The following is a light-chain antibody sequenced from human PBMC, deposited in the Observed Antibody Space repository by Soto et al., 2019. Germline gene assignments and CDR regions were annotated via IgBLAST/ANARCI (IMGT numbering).Light chain of an antibody. Sequence: EIVMTQSPATLSVSPGERATFSCRASQIISSNLAWYQQKPGQPPRLLIYGASTRATGIPARFSGSGSGKEFTLSISRLQSEDFAVYYCQQYTIWPYTFGQGTKLEIK. J-gene: IGKJ2*01. CDR3: QQYTIWPYT. V-gene: IGKV3-15*01. CDR1: QIISSN. CDR2: GAS.